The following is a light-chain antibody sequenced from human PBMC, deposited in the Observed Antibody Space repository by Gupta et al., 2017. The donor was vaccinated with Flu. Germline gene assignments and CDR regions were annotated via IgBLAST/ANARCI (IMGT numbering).Light chain of an antibody. CDR2: GAS. J-gene: IGKJ2*01. V-gene: IGKV3-15*01. Sequence: ATRSVSPGESATLSCRASQSVSSNLAWYQQKLGQAPRLLIYGASTRATGIPLRFSGSGSGIEFTLTIISLQSDDIAIYYCQQYNKWPPYTFGQGTKLEIK. CDR1: QSVSSN. CDR3: QQYNKWPPYT.